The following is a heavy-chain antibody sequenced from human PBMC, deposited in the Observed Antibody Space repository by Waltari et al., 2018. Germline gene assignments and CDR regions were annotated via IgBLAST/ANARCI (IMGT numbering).Heavy chain of an antibody. CDR3: ARASSGHGGAFDI. CDR2: INWNGGNT. Sequence: EVQLVESGGGVVRPGGSLRLSCAASGFTFDDYGMRRVRQAPGEGLEWVSGINWNGGNTGYADSVKGRFTISRDNAKSSLYLQMNRLRAEDTAVYYCARASSGHGGAFDIWGQGTMVTVSS. V-gene: IGHV3-20*04. D-gene: IGHD6-19*01. J-gene: IGHJ3*02. CDR1: GFTFDDYG.